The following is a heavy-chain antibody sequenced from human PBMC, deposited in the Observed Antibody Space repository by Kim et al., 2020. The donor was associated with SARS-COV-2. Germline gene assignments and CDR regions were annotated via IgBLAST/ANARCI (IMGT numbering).Heavy chain of an antibody. V-gene: IGHV4-34*01. J-gene: IGHJ6*04. Sequence: SETLSLTCAVYGGSFSGYYWSWIRQPPGKGLEWIGEINHSGSTNYNPSLKSRVTISVDTSKNQFSLKLSSVTAADTAVYYCARESAYCGGDCCIISSSYYSGVAVWGTGITVTVSS. CDR2: INHSGST. D-gene: IGHD2-21*02. CDR3: ARESAYCGGDCCIISSSYYSGVAV. CDR1: GGSFSGYY.